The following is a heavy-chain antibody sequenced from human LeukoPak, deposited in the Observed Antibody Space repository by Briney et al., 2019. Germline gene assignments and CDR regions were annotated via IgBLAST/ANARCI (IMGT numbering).Heavy chain of an antibody. D-gene: IGHD3-3*01. V-gene: IGHV4-34*09. Sequence: SETLSLTCAVYGGSFSEYYWNWIRQPPGKGLEWIGEISHSGSTNYNPSLKSRVTISVDTSKNQFSLKLSSVTAADTAVYYCARVEIGGRDYWGQGTLVTVSS. CDR1: GGSFSEYY. J-gene: IGHJ4*02. CDR3: ARVEIGGRDY. CDR2: ISHSGST.